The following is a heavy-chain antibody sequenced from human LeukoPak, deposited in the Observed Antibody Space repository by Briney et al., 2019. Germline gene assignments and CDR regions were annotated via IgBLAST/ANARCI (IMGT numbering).Heavy chain of an antibody. Sequence: PGGSLRLSCAASGFTLSSYSMNWVRQAPGKGLEWVSSISSSSSYTYYADSVKGRFTISRDNAKNSLYLQMNSLRAEDTAVYYCARDISPAGTEDAFDIWGQGTMVTVSS. CDR2: ISSSSSYT. CDR1: GFTLSSYS. J-gene: IGHJ3*02. V-gene: IGHV3-21*01. CDR3: ARDISPAGTEDAFDI. D-gene: IGHD1-1*01.